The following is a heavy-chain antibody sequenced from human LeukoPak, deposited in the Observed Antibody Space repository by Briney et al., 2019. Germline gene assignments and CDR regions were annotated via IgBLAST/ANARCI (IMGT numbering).Heavy chain of an antibody. CDR1: GGSISSSSYY. Sequence: SETLSLTCTVSGGSISSSSYYWGWIRQPPGKGLEWIGSIYYSGSIYYNPSLKSRVTISVDTSKNQFSLKLSSVTAADTAVYYCAREMFHDYVWGSYRHFDYWGQGTLVTVSS. CDR2: IYYSGSI. D-gene: IGHD3-16*02. J-gene: IGHJ4*02. CDR3: AREMFHDYVWGSYRHFDY. V-gene: IGHV4-39*07.